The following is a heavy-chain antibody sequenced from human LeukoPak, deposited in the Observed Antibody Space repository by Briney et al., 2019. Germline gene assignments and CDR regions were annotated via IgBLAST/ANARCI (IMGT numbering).Heavy chain of an antibody. CDR1: GYTFTSYN. Sequence: GASVKVSCKASGYTFTSYNINWVRQATGQGLEWMGWMNPKSGNTGYAQKFLGRVTMTRNTSISTAYMELSSLRSEDTAVYYCARELRVAAAGYDPWGQGTLVTVSS. D-gene: IGHD6-13*01. J-gene: IGHJ5*02. CDR3: ARELRVAAAGYDP. V-gene: IGHV1-8*01. CDR2: MNPKSGNT.